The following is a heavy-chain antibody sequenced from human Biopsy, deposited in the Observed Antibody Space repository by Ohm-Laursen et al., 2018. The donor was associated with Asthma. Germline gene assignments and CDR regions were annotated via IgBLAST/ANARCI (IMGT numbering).Heavy chain of an antibody. Sequence: SVKVSCKISGYSLTDLSMHWVRQAPGQGLEWMGRIIPFYGTATYAQNFQGRLTLTADESTSTAYMELSSLRSEDTAVYFCARDYDGDYVQRHFPLAYWGQGTLVTVSS. J-gene: IGHJ4*02. CDR3: ARDYDGDYVQRHFPLAY. V-gene: IGHV1-69*13. CDR2: IIPFYGTA. D-gene: IGHD4-17*01. CDR1: GYSLTDLS.